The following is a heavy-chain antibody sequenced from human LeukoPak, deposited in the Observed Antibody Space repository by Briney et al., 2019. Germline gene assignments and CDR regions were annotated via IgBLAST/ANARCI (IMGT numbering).Heavy chain of an antibody. CDR2: INWNGGST. Sequence: PGGSLRLSCAASGFTFDDYGMSWVRQAPGKGLEWVSGINWNGGSTGYADSVKGRFTMSRDNAKNSLYLQMNSLRAEDTALYYCARAIYYYDSSGYSEFDYWGQGTLVTVSS. D-gene: IGHD3-22*01. V-gene: IGHV3-20*04. CDR1: GFTFDDYG. J-gene: IGHJ4*02. CDR3: ARAIYYYDSSGYSEFDY.